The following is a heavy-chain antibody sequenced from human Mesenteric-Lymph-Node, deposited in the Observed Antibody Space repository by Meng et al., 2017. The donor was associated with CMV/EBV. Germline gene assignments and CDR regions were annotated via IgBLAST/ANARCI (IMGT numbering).Heavy chain of an antibody. V-gene: IGHV1-8*01. Sequence: SVKVSCKASGYTFTSYDINWVRQAAGQGLEWMGWMNPNSGNTSYAQKFQGRVTMTRNTSITTAYMELSSLRSDDTAVYYCTRAFRDDGTRRTNWFDPWGQGTLVTVSS. CDR3: TRAFRDDGTRRTNWFDP. J-gene: IGHJ5*02. CDR2: MNPNSGNT. CDR1: GYTFTSYD. D-gene: IGHD5-24*01.